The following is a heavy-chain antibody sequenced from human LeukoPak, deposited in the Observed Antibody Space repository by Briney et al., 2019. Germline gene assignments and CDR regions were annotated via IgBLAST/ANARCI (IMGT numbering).Heavy chain of an antibody. V-gene: IGHV4-4*07. CDR1: GGSISTYY. J-gene: IGHJ3*02. CDR3: AREQLVAAFDI. Sequence: SETLSLTCTVSGGSISTYYWSWIRQPAGKGLEWIGRIYSSGSTNYNPSLKSRVTMSVDTSKNQFSLKLSSVTAADTAVYYCAREQLVAAFDIWGQGTMVTVSS. D-gene: IGHD6-6*01. CDR2: IYSSGST.